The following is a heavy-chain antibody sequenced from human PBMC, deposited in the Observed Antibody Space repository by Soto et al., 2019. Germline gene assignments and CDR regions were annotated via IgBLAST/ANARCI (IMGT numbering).Heavy chain of an antibody. J-gene: IGHJ4*02. V-gene: IGHV1-69*01. CDR1: GGTFSSYA. CDR3: SRSGYSDTQFFDY. Sequence: QVQLVQSGAEVKKPGSSVKVSCKASGGTFSSYAISWVRQAPGQGLEWMGGIIPIFGTANYAQKFQGRVTITAAESTSTAYMELSSLSSEGTAVYYCSRSGYSDTQFFDYWGQGTLVTVSS. CDR2: IIPIFGTA. D-gene: IGHD5-18*01.